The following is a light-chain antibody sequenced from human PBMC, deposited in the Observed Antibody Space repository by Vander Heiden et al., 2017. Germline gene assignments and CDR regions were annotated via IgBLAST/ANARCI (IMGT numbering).Light chain of an antibody. J-gene: IGKJ4*01. CDR2: DAS. V-gene: IGKV3-11*01. CDR3: QQRSNGPPPT. Sequence: EIVFTQSPATLSFSPGERATLSCRASQSVSSYLAWYQQKPGQAPRLLIDDASNRATGIPARFSGSGSGTDFTLTISSLEPEDFAVYYGQQRSNGPPPTFGGGTKVEIK. CDR1: QSVSSY.